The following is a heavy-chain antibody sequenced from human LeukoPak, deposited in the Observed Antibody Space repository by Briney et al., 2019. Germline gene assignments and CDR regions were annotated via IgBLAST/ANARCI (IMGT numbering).Heavy chain of an antibody. Sequence: PGGSLRLSCAASGFTFSSYEMNWVRQAPGKGLEWVAFIRYHGSDKYYADSVKDRFTISRDNSKNTLYLQMNSLRAEDTAVYYCAKKWSGDYDSSGVNDAFDIWGQGTMVTVSS. J-gene: IGHJ3*02. V-gene: IGHV3-30*02. CDR1: GFTFSSYE. D-gene: IGHD3-22*01. CDR2: IRYHGSDK. CDR3: AKKWSGDYDSSGVNDAFDI.